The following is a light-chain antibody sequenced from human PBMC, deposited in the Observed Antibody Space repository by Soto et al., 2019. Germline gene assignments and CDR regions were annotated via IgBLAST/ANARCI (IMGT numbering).Light chain of an antibody. CDR1: QGISHW. J-gene: IGKJ3*01. V-gene: IGKV1D-12*01. CDR3: QQCNSFPFT. CDR2: AAS. Sequence: DIQMTQSPSSVSASVGDRVSITCRASQGISHWLAWYQQKPGIAPKLLIYAASSLQSGVSSRFSGSGSGTDFTLTISSLQPEDFATYYCQQCNSFPFTFGPGTKVDIK.